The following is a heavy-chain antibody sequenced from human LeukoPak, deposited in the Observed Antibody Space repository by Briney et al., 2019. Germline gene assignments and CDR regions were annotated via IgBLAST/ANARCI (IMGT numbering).Heavy chain of an antibody. J-gene: IGHJ4*02. CDR2: IDNSGST. CDR3: ARDSGWLRFDY. CDR1: GGSASPYC. Sequence: KTSETLSLTCTVSGGSASPYCWSWIRQPPGKGLEWIGYIDNSGSTNYNPSLKSRVTMSLDTPKNQFSLKLSSVTAADTAVYYCARDSGWLRFDYWGQGTLVTVSS. D-gene: IGHD3-10*01. V-gene: IGHV4-59*02.